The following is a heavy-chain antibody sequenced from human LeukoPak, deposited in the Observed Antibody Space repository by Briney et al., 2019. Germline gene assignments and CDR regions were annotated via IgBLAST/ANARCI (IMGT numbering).Heavy chain of an antibody. CDR1: GGSFSGYY. V-gene: IGHV4-34*01. J-gene: IGHJ4*02. Sequence: SETLSLTCAVYGGSFSGYYWSWIRQPPGKGLEWIGEINHSGSTNYNPSLKSRVTISLDTSKNQFSLKLSSVTAADTAVYYCARGFDYGEVDYWGQGTLVTVSS. D-gene: IGHD4-17*01. CDR2: INHSGST. CDR3: ARGFDYGEVDY.